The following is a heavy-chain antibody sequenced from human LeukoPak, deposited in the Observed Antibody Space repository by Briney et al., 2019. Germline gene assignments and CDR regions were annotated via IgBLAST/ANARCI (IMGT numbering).Heavy chain of an antibody. CDR3: ARAPDSSGYYYHFDY. Sequence: GGSLRLSCGASGFTFSHYAMNWVRQAPGQGLEWVAIISYGGNNQYYADSVKGRFTISRDSTKNTVYLQMNSLRPEDTAVYYCARAPDSSGYYYHFDYWGQGTLVTVSS. V-gene: IGHV3-30-3*01. D-gene: IGHD3-22*01. CDR1: GFTFSHYA. CDR2: ISYGGNNQ. J-gene: IGHJ4*02.